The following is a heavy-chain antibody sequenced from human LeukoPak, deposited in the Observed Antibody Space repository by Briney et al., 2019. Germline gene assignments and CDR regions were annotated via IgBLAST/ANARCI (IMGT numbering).Heavy chain of an antibody. Sequence: GGSLRLSCAASGFTFSSYGMHWVRQAPGKGLEWVAVIWYDGSSKYYADSVKGRFTISRDNSKNTLYLQMNSLRAEDTAVYYCARSNYYDSSGYYGLDYWGQGTLVTVSS. J-gene: IGHJ4*02. D-gene: IGHD3-22*01. CDR1: GFTFSSYG. CDR2: IWYDGSSK. CDR3: ARSNYYDSSGYYGLDY. V-gene: IGHV3-33*01.